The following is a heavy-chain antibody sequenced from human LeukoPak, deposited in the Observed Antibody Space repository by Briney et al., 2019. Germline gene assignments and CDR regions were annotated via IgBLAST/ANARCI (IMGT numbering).Heavy chain of an antibody. V-gene: IGHV3-11*04. J-gene: IGHJ4*02. CDR2: ISSSGNTI. D-gene: IGHD6-6*01. Sequence: EGSLRLSCAASGFTFSDYYMSWIRQAPGKGLEWISYISSSGNTIYYVDSVKGRFTISRDNAKSSLYLQMNSLRAEDTAVYYCARRNAYSSSSLLDYWGQGTLVTVSS. CDR1: GFTFSDYY. CDR3: ARRNAYSSSSLLDY.